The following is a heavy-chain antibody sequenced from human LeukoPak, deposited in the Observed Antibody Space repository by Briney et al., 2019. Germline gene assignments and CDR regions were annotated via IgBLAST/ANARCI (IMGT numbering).Heavy chain of an antibody. Sequence: GGSLRLSCAASGFTFSSYAMSWVRQAPGKGLEWVSAISVTGGSTYYADSVKGRFTISRDNSKNTPYLQVNSLRAEDTVVYYCAKDYVRPIARFDYWGQGTLVTVSS. CDR3: AKDYVRPIARFDY. D-gene: IGHD3-10*02. V-gene: IGHV3-23*01. CDR1: GFTFSSYA. J-gene: IGHJ4*02. CDR2: ISVTGGST.